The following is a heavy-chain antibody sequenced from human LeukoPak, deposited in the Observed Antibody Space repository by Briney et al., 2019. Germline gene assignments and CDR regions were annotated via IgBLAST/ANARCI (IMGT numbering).Heavy chain of an antibody. J-gene: IGHJ6*03. CDR3: ARGIRITIFGVVHYYYYYMDV. D-gene: IGHD3-3*01. CDR1: GGSISSYY. V-gene: IGHV4-59*01. Sequence: SETLSLTCTVSGGSISSYYWSWIRHPPGKGLEWIGYIYYSGSTNYNPSLKSRVTISVDTSKNQFSLKLSSVTAADTAVYYCARGIRITIFGVVHYYYYYMDVWGKGTTVTFSS. CDR2: IYYSGST.